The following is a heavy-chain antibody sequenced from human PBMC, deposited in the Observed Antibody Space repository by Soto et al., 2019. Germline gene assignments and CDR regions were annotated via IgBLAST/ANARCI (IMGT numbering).Heavy chain of an antibody. V-gene: IGHV3-30*18. J-gene: IGHJ6*02. CDR1: GFTFSIYG. CDR2: ISYDESDK. Sequence: QVQLVESGGGVVQPGRSLRLSCAASGFTFSIYGLHWVRQAPGKGLEWVTFISYDESDKYYADSVKGRFTISRDTSKNTLILQMNSLRAEDTAVYYRAKPKHPGLSCYAMDVWGQGTTVTVSS. CDR3: AKPKHPGLSCYAMDV. D-gene: IGHD3-10*01.